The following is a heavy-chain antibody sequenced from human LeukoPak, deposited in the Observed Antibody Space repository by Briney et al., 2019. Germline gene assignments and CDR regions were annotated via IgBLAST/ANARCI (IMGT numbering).Heavy chain of an antibody. Sequence: GGSLRLSCAASGFTFSSYSMTWVRQAPGKGLVWVSRFNSDVSSTSYADSVKGRFTISRDNAKNTLYLQMNSLRAEDTAVYYCARAGPGILDNYFDYWGQGTLVTVSS. CDR1: GFTFSSYS. D-gene: IGHD3/OR15-3a*01. V-gene: IGHV3-74*01. CDR2: FNSDVSST. CDR3: ARAGPGILDNYFDY. J-gene: IGHJ4*02.